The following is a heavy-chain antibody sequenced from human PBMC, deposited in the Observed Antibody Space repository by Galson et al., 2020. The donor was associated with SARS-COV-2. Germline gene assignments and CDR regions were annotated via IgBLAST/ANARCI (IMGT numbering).Heavy chain of an antibody. V-gene: IGHV1-2*06. Sequence: ASVKVSCKASAYTFTGYYMHWVRQAPGQGLEWMGRIDPNSGGTNYAQRFQGRVTMTRDTSISTAYMDLSRLRSDDTAVYYCARSSTNVRGWAYYYMDVWGKGTTVTISS. J-gene: IGHJ6*03. CDR2: IDPNSGGT. D-gene: IGHD3-10*01. CDR1: AYTFTGYY. CDR3: ARSSTNVRGWAYYYMDV.